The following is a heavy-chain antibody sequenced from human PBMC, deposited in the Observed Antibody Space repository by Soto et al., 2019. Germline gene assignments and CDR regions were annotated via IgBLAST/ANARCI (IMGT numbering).Heavy chain of an antibody. Sequence: EVQLLESGGGLVQPGGSLRLSCAASGFTFSSYAMNWVRQAPGKGLEWVSSVSGGGDGTYYADSVKGRFTISRDNSKNTLYLQMNSLRAQDTAVYFCTKGPIFGVVTHYFDSWGQGTLVTASS. V-gene: IGHV3-23*01. CDR1: GFTFSSYA. CDR2: VSGGGDGT. J-gene: IGHJ4*02. D-gene: IGHD3-3*01. CDR3: TKGPIFGVVTHYFDS.